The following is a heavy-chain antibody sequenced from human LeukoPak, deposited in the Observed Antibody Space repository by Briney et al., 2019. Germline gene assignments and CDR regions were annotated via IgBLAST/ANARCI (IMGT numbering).Heavy chain of an antibody. CDR3: ARLTPTIDDYGDPDY. Sequence: ASVKVSCKASGYTFTSYGISWVRQAPGQGLEWMGRISAYNGNTNYAQKLQGRVTMTTDTSTSTAYMELRSLRSDDTAVYYCARLTPTIDDYGDPDYWGQGTLVTVSS. V-gene: IGHV1-18*01. D-gene: IGHD4-17*01. J-gene: IGHJ4*02. CDR1: GYTFTSYG. CDR2: ISAYNGNT.